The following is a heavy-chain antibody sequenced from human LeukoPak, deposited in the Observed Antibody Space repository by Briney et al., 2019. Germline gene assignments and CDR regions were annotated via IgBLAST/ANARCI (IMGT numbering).Heavy chain of an antibody. CDR1: GFIFTSYA. J-gene: IGHJ6*02. V-gene: IGHV3-23*01. CDR2: ISGSADST. D-gene: IGHD2-15*01. CDR3: ARGFRIPDV. Sequence: GGSLRLSCAASGFIFTSYAMTWVRQAPGKGLEWVSAISGSADSTYYADSVKGRFTISRDNSKNTLHLRMNSLRADDTAVYYCARGFRIPDVWGQGTTVTVSS.